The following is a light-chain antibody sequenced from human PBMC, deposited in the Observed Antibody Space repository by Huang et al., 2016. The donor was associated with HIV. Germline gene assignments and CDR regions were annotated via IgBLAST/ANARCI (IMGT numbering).Light chain of an antibody. CDR3: QQYNTYSRT. V-gene: IGKV1-5*03. Sequence: DIQMTQSPSTLSASVLDTGTITCRDSQNIDNWLAWYQQKLGKAPKALIYRASSLECGVPARFSGGGSGTEFTLTISSLQPDDFATYYCQQYNTYSRTFGQGTKVEIK. CDR2: RAS. CDR1: QNIDNW. J-gene: IGKJ1*01.